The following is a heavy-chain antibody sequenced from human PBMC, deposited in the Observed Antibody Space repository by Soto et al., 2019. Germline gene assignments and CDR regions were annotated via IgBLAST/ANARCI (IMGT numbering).Heavy chain of an antibody. Sequence: GGSLRLSCAASGFTFSSYSMNWVRQAPGKGLEWVSSISSSSSYIYYADSVKGRFTISRDNAKNSLYLQMNSLRAEDTAVYYCARGEEKINRILYVRGNAFDIWGQGTMVTVSS. CDR2: ISSSSSYI. J-gene: IGHJ3*02. D-gene: IGHD2-8*01. V-gene: IGHV3-21*01. CDR3: ARGEEKINRILYVRGNAFDI. CDR1: GFTFSSYS.